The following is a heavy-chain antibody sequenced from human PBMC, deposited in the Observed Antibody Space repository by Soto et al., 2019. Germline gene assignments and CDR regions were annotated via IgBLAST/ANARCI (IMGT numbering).Heavy chain of an antibody. CDR2: IYYSGST. J-gene: IGHJ4*02. CDR3: ARASLAGYYFDY. V-gene: IGHV4-31*03. Sequence: SETLSLTCTVSGGSISSGGYYWSWIRQHPGKGLEWIGYIYYSGSTYYNPSLKSRVTISVDTSKNQFSLKLSSVTAADTAVYYCARASLAGYYFDYWGQGTLVTVSS. CDR1: GGSISSGGYY.